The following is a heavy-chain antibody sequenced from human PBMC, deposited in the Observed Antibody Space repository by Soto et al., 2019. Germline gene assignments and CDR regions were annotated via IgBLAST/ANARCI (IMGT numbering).Heavy chain of an antibody. Sequence: ASVKVSCQASGYTFTGYYIHWVRQAPGQGLEWMGWINPSSGGTNYAQQFQGWVAMTRDTAITTAYRELRSYDTAVYYCARGDLGLNNWFDPWGQGTLVNVSS. CDR1: GYTFTGYY. CDR3: ARGDLGLNNWFDP. J-gene: IGHJ5*02. CDR2: INPSSGGT. D-gene: IGHD3-10*01. V-gene: IGHV1-2*04.